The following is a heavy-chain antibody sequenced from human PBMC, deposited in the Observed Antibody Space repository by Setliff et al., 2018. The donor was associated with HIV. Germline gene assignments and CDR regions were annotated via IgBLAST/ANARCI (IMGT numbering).Heavy chain of an antibody. CDR2: INAGNGNT. CDR3: ARVHDGTTTGAFDI. J-gene: IGHJ3*02. Sequence: ASVKVSCKASGYTFTSYAMHWVRQAPGQRLEWMGWINAGNGNTKYSQKFQGWVTMTRDTSTSTVYMELNSLRSEDTAVYYCARVHDGTTTGAFDIWGQGTLVT. D-gene: IGHD3-22*01. CDR1: GYTFTSYA. V-gene: IGHV1-3*01.